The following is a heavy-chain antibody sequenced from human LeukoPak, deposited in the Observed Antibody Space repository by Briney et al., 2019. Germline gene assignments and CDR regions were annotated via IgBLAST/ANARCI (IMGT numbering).Heavy chain of an antibody. CDR2: ISPDEREK. Sequence: PGGSLRLSCVASGFTFDIYWMTWVRQAPGKGLEWVANISPDEREKYYVDSVKGRFTISRDNAKNSLSLQMNSLTAADTAVYYYARTGTTYRIAYWGQGTLVTVSS. D-gene: IGHD1-1*01. CDR1: GFTFDIYW. J-gene: IGHJ4*02. CDR3: ARTGTTYRIAY. V-gene: IGHV3-7*01.